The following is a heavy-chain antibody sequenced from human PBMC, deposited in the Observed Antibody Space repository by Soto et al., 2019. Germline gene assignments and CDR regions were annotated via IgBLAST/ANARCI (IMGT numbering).Heavy chain of an antibody. CDR3: AXDRGDSSSSGHYYGMDV. CDR1: GFTFSSYG. Sequence: PGGSLRLSCAASGFTFSSYGMHWVRQAPGKGLEWVAVISYDGSNKYYADSVKGRFTISRDNSKNTLYLQMNSLRAEDTAVYYCAXDRGDSSSSGHYYGMDVWGQGTTVTVSS. J-gene: IGHJ6*02. D-gene: IGHD6-6*01. V-gene: IGHV3-30*18. CDR2: ISYDGSNK.